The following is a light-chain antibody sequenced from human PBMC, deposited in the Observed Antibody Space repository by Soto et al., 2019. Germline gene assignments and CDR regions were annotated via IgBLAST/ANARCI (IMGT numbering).Light chain of an antibody. J-gene: IGLJ3*02. Sequence: SYELTQPPSVSVAPGQTARMTCGGNNIGSKSVHWYQQKPGQAPVLVVYDVSDRPSGIPERFSGSNSGNTATLTISRVEAGDEADYSCQVWNGGSEWVFGGGTKVTVL. V-gene: IGLV3-21*02. CDR1: NIGSKS. CDR3: QVWNGGSEWV. CDR2: DVS.